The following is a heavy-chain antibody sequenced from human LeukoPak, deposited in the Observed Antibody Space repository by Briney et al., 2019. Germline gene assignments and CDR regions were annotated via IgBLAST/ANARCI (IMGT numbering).Heavy chain of an antibody. CDR3: TTDLPRYYDFWSGYYKNAFDI. Sequence: PGGSLRLSCAASGFTFSNAWMSWVRQAPGKGLEWVGRIKSKTDGGTTDYAAPVKGRFTISRDDSKTTLYLKMNSLKTEDTAVYYCTTDLPRYYDFWSGYYKNAFDIWGQGTMVTVSS. D-gene: IGHD3-3*01. J-gene: IGHJ3*02. CDR2: IKSKTDGGTT. V-gene: IGHV3-15*01. CDR1: GFTFSNAW.